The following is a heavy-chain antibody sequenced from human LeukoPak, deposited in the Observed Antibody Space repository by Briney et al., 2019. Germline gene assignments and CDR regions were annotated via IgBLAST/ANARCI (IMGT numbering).Heavy chain of an antibody. CDR2: IKQDGSEK. J-gene: IGHJ4*02. V-gene: IGHV3-7*01. CDR3: ARDKSVDTARGFDY. CDR1: GFTFSSYR. D-gene: IGHD5-18*01. Sequence: GGSLRLSCAASGFTFSSYRMSWVRQAPGKGLEWVANIKQDGSEKYYVDSVKGRFTISRDNAKNSLYLQMNSLRAEDTAVYYCARDKSVDTARGFDYWGQGTLVTVSS.